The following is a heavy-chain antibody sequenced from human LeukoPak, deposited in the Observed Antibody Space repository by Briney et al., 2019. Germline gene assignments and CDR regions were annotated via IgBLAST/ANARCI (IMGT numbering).Heavy chain of an antibody. Sequence: GASVKVSCKASGGTFSSYAISWVRQAPGQGLEWMGRIIPIFGTASYAQKFQGRVTITTDESTSTAYMELSSLRSEDTAVYYCARVHLGSSWSFDYWGQGTLVTVSS. CDR1: GGTFSSYA. CDR3: ARVHLGSSWSFDY. J-gene: IGHJ4*02. CDR2: IIPIFGTA. D-gene: IGHD6-13*01. V-gene: IGHV1-69*05.